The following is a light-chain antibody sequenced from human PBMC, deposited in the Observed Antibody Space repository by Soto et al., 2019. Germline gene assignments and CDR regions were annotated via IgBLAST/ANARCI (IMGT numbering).Light chain of an antibody. Sequence: QSVLTQPPSVSGAPGQRVTISCTGSSSNIGVGYDVQWYQQLPGTAPNLLIYGNNNRPSGVPDRFSGSKSGTSASLAITGLQAEDEADYYCQPYDSSLNGWVFGGGTKLTVL. CDR2: GNN. V-gene: IGLV1-40*01. J-gene: IGLJ3*02. CDR3: QPYDSSLNGWV. CDR1: SSNIGVGYD.